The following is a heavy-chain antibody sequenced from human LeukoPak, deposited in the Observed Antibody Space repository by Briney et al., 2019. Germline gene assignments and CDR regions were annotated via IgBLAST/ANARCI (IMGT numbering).Heavy chain of an antibody. CDR2: ISSSSSTI. CDR3: ARGLYDSSGYYHDY. J-gene: IGHJ4*02. CDR1: GFTFSSYS. D-gene: IGHD3-22*01. Sequence: PGGSLRLSCAASGFTFSSYSMNWVRQAPGKGLEWVSYISSSSSTIYYADSVKGRFTISRDNAKNSLYLQMNSLRDEDTAVYYCARGLYDSSGYYHDYWGQGTLVTVSS. V-gene: IGHV3-48*02.